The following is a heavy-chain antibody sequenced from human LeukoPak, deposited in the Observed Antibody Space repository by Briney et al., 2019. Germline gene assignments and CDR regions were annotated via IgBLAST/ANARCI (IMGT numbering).Heavy chain of an antibody. J-gene: IGHJ4*02. CDR3: ARDPIGIAVAGTG. V-gene: IGHV3-74*01. D-gene: IGHD6-19*01. CDR2: INTDGSST. Sequence: GGSLRLSCAASGFTFSSYWMHWVRQAPGKGLVWVSRINTDGSSTSYADSVKGRFTISRDNAKNTLYLQMNSLRAEDTAVYYCARDPIGIAVAGTGWGQGTLVTVSS. CDR1: GFTFSSYW.